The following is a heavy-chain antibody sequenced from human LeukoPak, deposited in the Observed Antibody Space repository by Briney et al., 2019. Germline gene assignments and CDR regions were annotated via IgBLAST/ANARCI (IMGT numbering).Heavy chain of an antibody. J-gene: IGHJ6*02. CDR1: GFTFSSYA. V-gene: IGHV3-33*08. Sequence: GGSLRLSCAASGFTFSSYAMHWVRQAPGKGLEWVAVIWYDGSNKYYADSVKGRFTIFRDNSKNTLYLQMNSLRAEDTAVYYCARAWEQYYYYYGMDVWGQGTTVTVSS. D-gene: IGHD1-26*01. CDR2: IWYDGSNK. CDR3: ARAWEQYYYYYGMDV.